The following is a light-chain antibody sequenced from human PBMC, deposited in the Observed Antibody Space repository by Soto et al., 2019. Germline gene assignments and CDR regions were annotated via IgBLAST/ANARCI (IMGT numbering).Light chain of an antibody. CDR3: KQYNSYSLT. Sequence: FQMTQSPSTLPASVLDIVNITCLSSQNIRSRLACFQQKPGKAPKLLIYKASSLESGFPSRFSGSGSGKELTLKISRLKPDDFATYYCKQYNSYSLTFGGGTKVDI. CDR1: QNIRSR. CDR2: KAS. V-gene: IGKV1-5*03. J-gene: IGKJ4*01.